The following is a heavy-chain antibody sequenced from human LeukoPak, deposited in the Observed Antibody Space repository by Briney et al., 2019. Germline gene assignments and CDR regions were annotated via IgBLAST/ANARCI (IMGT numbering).Heavy chain of an antibody. D-gene: IGHD3-10*01. Sequence: GGSLRLSCSASGFTFTDYYVSWIRQAPGKGLEWVSYISPSGTVIYYGDSVKGRFTISRDNAKNSLYLQMNSLRAEDTAVYYCARDASSTPRGSGSYYNDPYFDYWGQGTLVTVSS. J-gene: IGHJ4*02. CDR3: ARDASSTPRGSGSYYNDPYFDY. V-gene: IGHV3-11*01. CDR2: ISPSGTVI. CDR1: GFTFTDYY.